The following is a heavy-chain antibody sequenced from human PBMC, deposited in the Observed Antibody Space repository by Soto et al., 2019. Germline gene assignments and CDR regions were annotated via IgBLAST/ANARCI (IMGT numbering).Heavy chain of an antibody. CDR1: GFTVSSNY. CDR2: IYSGGST. Sequence: EVQLVESGGGLIQPGGSLRLSCAASGFTVSSNYMSWVRQAPGKGLEWVSVIYSGGSTYYADSVKGRFTISRDNSKNTLYLQMNSLRAEDTAVYYCARSYRTTMYYFDYWGQGTLVTVSS. J-gene: IGHJ4*02. V-gene: IGHV3-53*01. CDR3: ARSYRTTMYYFDY. D-gene: IGHD1-1*01.